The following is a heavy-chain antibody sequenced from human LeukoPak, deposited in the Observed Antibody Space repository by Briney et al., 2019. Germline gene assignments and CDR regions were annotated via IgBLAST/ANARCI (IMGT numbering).Heavy chain of an antibody. J-gene: IGHJ4*02. Sequence: PSDTLSLTCSVSGGSINSYYWRWIRQPPGKGLEWIGYIYYTGNTNYNPSLKSRVTISVDTSKNQFSLRLTSLTAADTAVYYCARAGLNDYGASYYFDYWGKGTLVTVSS. CDR1: GGSINSYY. V-gene: IGHV4-59*08. CDR2: IYYTGNT. D-gene: IGHD4-17*01. CDR3: ARAGLNDYGASYYFDY.